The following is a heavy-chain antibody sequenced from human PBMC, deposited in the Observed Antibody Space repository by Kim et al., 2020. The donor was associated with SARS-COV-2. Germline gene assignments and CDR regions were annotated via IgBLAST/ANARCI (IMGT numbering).Heavy chain of an antibody. D-gene: IGHD3-9*01. J-gene: IGHJ4*02. CDR2: IKQDGSEK. CDR3: ARGTYYDILTGYYAGYFDY. Sequence: GGSLRLSCAASGFTFSSYWMSWVRQAPGKGLEWVANIKQDGSEKYYVDSVKGRFTISRDNAKNSLYLQMNSLRAEDTAVYYCARGTYYDILTGYYAGYFDYWGQGTLVTVSS. CDR1: GFTFSSYW. V-gene: IGHV3-7*03.